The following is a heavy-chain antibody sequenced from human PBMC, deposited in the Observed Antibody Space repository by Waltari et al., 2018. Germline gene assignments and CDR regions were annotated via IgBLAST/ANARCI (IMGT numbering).Heavy chain of an antibody. V-gene: IGHV1-69-2*01. CDR3: APLPGGSGQTFDY. D-gene: IGHD3-10*01. J-gene: IGHJ4*02. Sequence: EVELVQSGAEVKKPGATVKISCKASGYTFMDYFLHWVQQAPGKGLEWMGRIDTEDGETVDSEKLQGRVTITADTSTDTAYMELSSLTSGDTAVYYCAPLPGGSGQTFDYWGQGTLVTVSS. CDR2: IDTEDGET. CDR1: GYTFMDYF.